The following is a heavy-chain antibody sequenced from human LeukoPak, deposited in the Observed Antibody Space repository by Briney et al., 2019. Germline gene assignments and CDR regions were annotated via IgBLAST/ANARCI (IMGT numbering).Heavy chain of an antibody. D-gene: IGHD2-2*01. CDR2: INPSGGST. V-gene: IGHV1-46*01. CDR3: ARHQGFDCSSTSCSLMTSVGLDY. Sequence: ASVKVSCKASGYTFTSYYMHWVRQAPGQGREWMGLINPSGGSTSYAQKFQGRVTMTRDMSTSTVYMELSSMRSEDTAVYYCARHQGFDCSSTSCSLMTSVGLDYWGQGTLGTVSS. CDR1: GYTFTSYY. J-gene: IGHJ4*02.